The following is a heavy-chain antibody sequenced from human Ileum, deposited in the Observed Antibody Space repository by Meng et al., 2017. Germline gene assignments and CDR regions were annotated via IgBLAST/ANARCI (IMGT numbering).Heavy chain of an antibody. D-gene: IGHD4-23*01. CDR2: IDHSGSP. CDR3: ARHGGYYQDY. J-gene: IGHJ4*02. CDR1: GGSITTNSY. V-gene: IGHV4-4*02. Sequence: QVQLPESGPGLVKPSGPLSLTCAVSGGSITTNSYWSWVRQSPEKGLEWIGQIDHSGSPYYNPSLKSRVTMSVDKSKSQVSLQLTSVTAADTAVYYCARHGGYYQDYWGQGTLVTVSS.